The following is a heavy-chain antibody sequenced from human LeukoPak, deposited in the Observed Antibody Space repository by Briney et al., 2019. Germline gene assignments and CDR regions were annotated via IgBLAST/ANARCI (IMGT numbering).Heavy chain of an antibody. CDR2: IYYSGST. D-gene: IGHD3-22*01. V-gene: IGHV4-59*01. J-gene: IGHJ4*02. CDR3: ASNSHDSSGYYYVGY. Sequence: SETLSLTCTVSGGSISSYYWSWIRQPPGKGLEWIGYIYYSGSTNYNPSLKSRVTISVDTSKNQFSLKLSSVTAADTAVYYCASNSHDSSGYYYVGYWGQGTLVTVSS. CDR1: GGSISSYY.